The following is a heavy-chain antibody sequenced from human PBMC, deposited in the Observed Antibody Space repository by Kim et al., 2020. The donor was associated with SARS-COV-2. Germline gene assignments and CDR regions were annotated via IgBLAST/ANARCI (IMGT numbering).Heavy chain of an antibody. Sequence: GESLKISCKGSGYSFTSYWIGWVRQMPGKGLEWMGIIYPGDSDTRYSPSFQGQVTISADKSISTAYLQWSSLKASDTAMYYCARTHYYDSSGYLFFDYWGQGTLVTVSS. V-gene: IGHV5-51*01. CDR2: IYPGDSDT. CDR3: ARTHYYDSSGYLFFDY. J-gene: IGHJ4*02. CDR1: GYSFTSYW. D-gene: IGHD3-22*01.